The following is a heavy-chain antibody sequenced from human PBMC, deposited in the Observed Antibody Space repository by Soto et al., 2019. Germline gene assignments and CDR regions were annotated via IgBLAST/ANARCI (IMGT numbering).Heavy chain of an antibody. J-gene: IGHJ6*02. Sequence: PSATLSLTCTVSGGSISSGDYYWSWIRQAPGKGLEWIGYIYYSGSTYYNPSLKSRVTISVDTSKNQFSLKLSSVTAADTAVCYCARVNPQEQQLRYYYGMDVWGQATTVTAYS. CDR1: GGSISSGDYY. D-gene: IGHD6-13*01. V-gene: IGHV4-30-4*01. CDR2: IYYSGST. CDR3: ARVNPQEQQLRYYYGMDV.